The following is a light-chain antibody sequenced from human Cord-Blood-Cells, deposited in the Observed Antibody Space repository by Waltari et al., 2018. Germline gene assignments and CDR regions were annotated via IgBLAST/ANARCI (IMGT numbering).Light chain of an antibody. CDR3: AAWDDSLSGRV. V-gene: IGLV1-47*01. J-gene: IGLJ3*02. Sequence: QSVLTQPPSASGTPGQRVTISCSGSSSNIGSNYVYWYQQLPGTAPKLLIYRNNQRPSGVPVRLSGSKSGTSASLAISGLRSEDEADYYCAAWDDSLSGRVFGGGTKLTVL. CDR1: SSNIGSNY. CDR2: RNN.